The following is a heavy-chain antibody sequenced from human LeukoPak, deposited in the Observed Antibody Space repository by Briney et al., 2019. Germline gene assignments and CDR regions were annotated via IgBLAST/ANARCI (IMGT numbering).Heavy chain of an antibody. CDR2: IYSSGTT. D-gene: IGHD4-17*01. J-gene: IGHJ4*02. V-gene: IGHV4-59*01. Sequence: SETLSLTCTVSGVSISGYFWSWIRQPPGKGLEWIGYIYSSGTTTSNPSLRSRVTISVDSSRNQFSLRLTSVTAADTAVYYCARYGMTSVTPWGFDYWGQGTLVTVSS. CDR1: GVSISGYF. CDR3: ARYGMTSVTPWGFDY.